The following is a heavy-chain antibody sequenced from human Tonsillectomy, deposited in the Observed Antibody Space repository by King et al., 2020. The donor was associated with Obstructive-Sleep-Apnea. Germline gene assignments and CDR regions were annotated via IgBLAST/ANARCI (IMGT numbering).Heavy chain of an antibody. CDR2: INYSGST. CDR1: GGSISSSTYY. D-gene: IGHD2-15*01. Sequence: LQLQESGPGLVKPWETLSLICSVSGGSISSSTYYWGWIRQPPGKGLEWIGSINYSGSTYYNPSLKSRVTISVDTSKNQFSLKLSSVTAADTAVYYCARGRVGVVAARKWFDPWGQGTLVTVSS. V-gene: IGHV4-39*07. CDR3: ARGRVGVVAARKWFDP. J-gene: IGHJ5*02.